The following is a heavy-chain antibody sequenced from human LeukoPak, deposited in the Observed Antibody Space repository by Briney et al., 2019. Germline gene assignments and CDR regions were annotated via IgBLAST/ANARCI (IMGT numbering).Heavy chain of an antibody. CDR3: ARTFGVVVPASSSCRQLNNLFDP. Sequence: SETLSLNCAAYGGSFSGYYWSCIRQPPGKGLEWIGEINHSGSTNYNPSLKSRVTISVDTSKNQFSLKLSSVTAADTAVYYCARTFGVVVPASSSCRQLNNLFDPWGQGTLVSVSS. J-gene: IGHJ5*02. CDR2: INHSGST. D-gene: IGHD2-2*01. CDR1: GGSFSGYY. V-gene: IGHV4-34*01.